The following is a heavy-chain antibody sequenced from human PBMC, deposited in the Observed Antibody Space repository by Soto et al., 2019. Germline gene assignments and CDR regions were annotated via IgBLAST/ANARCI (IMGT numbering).Heavy chain of an antibody. CDR3: ARSRWEYSSSSFPDYYYYYMDV. CDR1: GGSGSSYY. D-gene: IGHD6-6*01. J-gene: IGHJ6*03. V-gene: IGHV4-59*02. CDR2: LYYSGST. Sequence: SETLSLTCTVSGGSGSSYYWSWIRQPPGTGLEWIGWLYYSGSTSYNPSLKSRVTISVDTSKNQFSLKLSSVTAADTAVYYCARSRWEYSSSSFPDYYYYYMDVWGKGTTVTVSS.